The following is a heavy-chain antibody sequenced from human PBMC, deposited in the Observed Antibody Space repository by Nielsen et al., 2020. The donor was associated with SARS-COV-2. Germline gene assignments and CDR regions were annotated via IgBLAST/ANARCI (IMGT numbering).Heavy chain of an antibody. CDR2: IYHSGST. D-gene: IGHD3-3*01. J-gene: IGHJ3*02. CDR3: ARAGRITIFGVVDAFDI. CDR1: GGSISSGGYY. V-gene: IGHV4-31*03. Sequence: SETLSLTCTVSGGSISSGGYYWSWIRQHPGKGLEWIGYIYHSGSTNYNPSLKSRVTISVDTSKNQFSLKLSSVTAADTAVYYCARAGRITIFGVVDAFDIWGQGTMVTVSS.